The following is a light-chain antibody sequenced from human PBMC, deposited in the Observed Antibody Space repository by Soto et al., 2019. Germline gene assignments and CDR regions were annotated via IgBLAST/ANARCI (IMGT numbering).Light chain of an antibody. V-gene: IGKV3-20*01. CDR3: QQYGSSSLT. J-gene: IGKJ4*01. Sequence: ELVLTQSPGTLSLSPGERATHSCRASQSVSSSYLAWYQQKPGQAPRLLIYGASSRATGIPDRFSGSGSGTDFTLTISRLEPEDFAVYYCQQYGSSSLTFGGGTKVDIK. CDR2: GAS. CDR1: QSVSSSY.